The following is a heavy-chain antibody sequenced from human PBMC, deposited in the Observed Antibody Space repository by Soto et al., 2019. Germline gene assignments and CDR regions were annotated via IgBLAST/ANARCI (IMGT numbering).Heavy chain of an antibody. CDR3: AKRRGAGGHFDY. V-gene: IGHV3-23*01. J-gene: IGHJ4*02. CDR2: VSIGGST. Sequence: QSGGSLRLSCAASGFTFSSYAMGWVRQGPGKGLEWLAVVSIGGSTHYADSVRGRFTISRDNSKNTLSLQMNSLTAEDTAVYFCAKRRGAGGHFDYWGQGALVTVSS. D-gene: IGHD2-15*01. CDR1: GFTFSSYA.